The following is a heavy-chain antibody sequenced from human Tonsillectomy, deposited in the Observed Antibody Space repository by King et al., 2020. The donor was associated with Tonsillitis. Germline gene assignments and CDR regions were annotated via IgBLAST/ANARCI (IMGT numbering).Heavy chain of an antibody. CDR3: AKDRWGIAVATLDY. D-gene: IGHD6-19*01. CDR2: ISGSGDTT. Sequence: VQLVESGGGLVQPGGSLRLSCAASGFSFSSYAMSWVRQAPGKGLEWVSGISGSGDTTYYADSVKGRFTISRDSSRNTLSLQMNSLRAEETAVYYCAKDRWGIAVATLDYWGQGTLVTVSS. CDR1: GFSFSSYA. J-gene: IGHJ4*02. V-gene: IGHV3-23*04.